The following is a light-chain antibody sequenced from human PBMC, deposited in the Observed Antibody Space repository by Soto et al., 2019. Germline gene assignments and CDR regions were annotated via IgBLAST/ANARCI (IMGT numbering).Light chain of an antibody. CDR3: QQGSTTPIT. CDR1: QNIGSF. V-gene: IGKV1-39*01. CDR2: SAF. J-gene: IGKJ5*01. Sequence: IPITQSPSSLSASIGDRATITCRASQNIGSFLNWYQQKPGEAPRLLVYSAFRIQSGVPSRFNASGSGTDFTLSISSLQPEDFSTYYCQQGSTTPITFGLGTRLEIK.